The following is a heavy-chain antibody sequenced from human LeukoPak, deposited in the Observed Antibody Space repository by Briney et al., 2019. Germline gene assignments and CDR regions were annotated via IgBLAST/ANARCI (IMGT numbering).Heavy chain of an antibody. D-gene: IGHD3-3*01. CDR2: ITWKSHRT. V-gene: IGHV3-43*01. J-gene: IGHJ4*02. Sequence: GGSLRLSCAASGFTFDDDTMHWVRQTPGRGLEWVSFITWKSHRTHYADSVKGRFTVSRDNSKDSLYLQMNSLRTEDTGLYHCASEVGYRSLGHLGQGTLVTVSS. CDR1: GFTFDDDT. CDR3: ASEVGYRSLGH.